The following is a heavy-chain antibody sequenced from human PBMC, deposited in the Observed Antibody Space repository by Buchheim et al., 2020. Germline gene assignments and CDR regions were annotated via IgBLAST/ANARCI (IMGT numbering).Heavy chain of an antibody. CDR2: ISSDGSSI. CDR3: ARVQLLADDIFDI. CDR1: QFTFNTYW. V-gene: IGHV3-74*01. J-gene: IGHJ3*02. D-gene: IGHD2-2*01. Sequence: EVQLVESGGGLVQPGGSLRLSCAASQFTFNTYWMHWVRQVPGKGLVWVSRISSDGSSISYADSVKGRFTISRDNAKNTLYLKMDGLRAEDTAIYYCARVQLLADDIFDIWGQGT.